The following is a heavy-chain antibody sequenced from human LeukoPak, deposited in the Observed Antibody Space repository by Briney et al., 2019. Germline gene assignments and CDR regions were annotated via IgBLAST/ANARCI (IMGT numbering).Heavy chain of an antibody. D-gene: IGHD4-17*01. CDR1: GFNFSSYA. J-gene: IGHJ6*02. V-gene: IGHV3-23*01. CDR3: ARTTVTTVGYYGMDV. CDR2: ISGSGGST. Sequence: PGGSLRLSCAASGFNFSSYAMSWVRQAPGKGLEWVSAISGSGGSTYYADSVKGWFTISRDNSKNTLYLQMNSLRAEDTAVYYCARTTVTTVGYYGMDVWGQGTTVTVSS.